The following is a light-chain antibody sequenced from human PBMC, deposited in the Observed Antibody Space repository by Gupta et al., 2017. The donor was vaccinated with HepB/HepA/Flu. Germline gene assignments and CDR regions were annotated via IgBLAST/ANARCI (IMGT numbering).Light chain of an antibody. J-gene: IGKJ3*01. Sequence: DIQMTQSPSSLSASVGDRVTITCRASQYIGKFLNWYQQKPGKAPNLLIYAASSMQSGVPSRFSGSGSATDFTLTIIRRQPEDFATYYCQQRYNTPFTFGPGTKVDIK. CDR3: QQRYNTPFT. CDR1: QYIGKF. CDR2: AAS. V-gene: IGKV1-39*01.